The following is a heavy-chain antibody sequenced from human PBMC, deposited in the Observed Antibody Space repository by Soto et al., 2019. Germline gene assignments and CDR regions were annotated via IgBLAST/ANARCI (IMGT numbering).Heavy chain of an antibody. CDR2: INHSGST. CDR1: GGSISSINW. D-gene: IGHD5-18*01. Sequence: TSETLSLTCAVSGGSISSINWWSWVRQPPGKGLEWIGEINHSGSTNYNPSLKSRVTISVDTSKNQFSLKLSSVTAADTAVYYCARTVAAMVTYYYYGMDVWGQGTTVTVSS. CDR3: ARTVAAMVTYYYYGMDV. V-gene: IGHV4-4*02. J-gene: IGHJ6*02.